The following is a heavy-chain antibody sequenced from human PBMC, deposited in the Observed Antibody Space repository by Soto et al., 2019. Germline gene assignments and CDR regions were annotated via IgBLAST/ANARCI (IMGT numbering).Heavy chain of an antibody. Sequence: SVKVSCKASGGTFSSYAISWVRQAPGQGLEWVGGIIPIFGTAKYAQKFQGRVTITADESTSTAYMELSSLRSEDTAVYYCARSVNQGRDGYTWDYWGQGNLVTVSS. CDR2: IIPIFGTA. D-gene: IGHD5-12*01. V-gene: IGHV1-69*13. CDR1: GGTFSSYA. CDR3: ARSVNQGRDGYTWDY. J-gene: IGHJ4*02.